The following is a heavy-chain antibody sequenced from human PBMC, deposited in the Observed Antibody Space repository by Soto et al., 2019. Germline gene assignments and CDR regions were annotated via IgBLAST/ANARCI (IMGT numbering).Heavy chain of an antibody. V-gene: IGHV4-39*01. CDR1: GGSISSADYF. J-gene: IGHJ4*02. D-gene: IGHD2-8*02. CDR3: ARRIPVVLCATHPCTPLEY. CDR2: INHSGNS. Sequence: QVQLQESGPGLVKPSETLSLTCTVSGGSISSADYFWNWVRQSPGKGLEWIGSINHSGNSYYNPSLRSRGTVSVDTSKNQFSLRLTSVTAADTSVYYCARRIPVVLCATHPCTPLEYWGQGILVTVSS.